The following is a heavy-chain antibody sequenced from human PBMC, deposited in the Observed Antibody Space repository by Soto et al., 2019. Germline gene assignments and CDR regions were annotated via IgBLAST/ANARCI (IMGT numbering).Heavy chain of an antibody. V-gene: IGHV1-69*02. CDR3: AGGDGYNEFDY. Sequence: QVQLVQSGAEAKKPGSSVKVSCKASGGTFSSYTISWVRQAPGQGLEWMGRIIPILGIANYAQKFQGRVTITADKSTSTAYMELSSLRSEDTAVYYCAGGDGYNEFDYWGQGTLVTVSS. CDR1: GGTFSSYT. CDR2: IIPILGIA. J-gene: IGHJ4*02. D-gene: IGHD3-16*01.